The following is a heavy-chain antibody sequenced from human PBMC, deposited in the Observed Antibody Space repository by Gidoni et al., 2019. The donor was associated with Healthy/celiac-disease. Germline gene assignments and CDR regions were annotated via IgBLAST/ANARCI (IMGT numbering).Heavy chain of an antibody. CDR3: ARDEDYYGSGGGDD. Sequence: QVQLVHSGAEVKKPGSSVKVSCKASGGTFSSYTISWVRQAPGQGREWMGRIIPNLGIANDAQKFQGRVTITAEKSTSTAYMELSSLRSEDTAVYYCARDEDYYGSGGGDDWGQGTLVTVSS. D-gene: IGHD3-10*01. CDR1: GGTFSSYT. CDR2: IIPNLGIA. J-gene: IGHJ4*02. V-gene: IGHV1-69*04.